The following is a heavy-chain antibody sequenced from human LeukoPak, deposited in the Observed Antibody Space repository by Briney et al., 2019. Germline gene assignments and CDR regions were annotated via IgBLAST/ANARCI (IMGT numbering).Heavy chain of an antibody. CDR1: GFTFSVSA. CDR3: TYTSSSGVVY. V-gene: IGHV3-73*01. Sequence: GGSLRLSCAASGFTFSVSAMYWVRQASGKGLEWVGRIRNKANNYATAYAASLKGRFTISRDDSKNTAYLQMNSLETEDTAMYYCTYTSSSGVVYWGQGTLVTVS. CDR2: IRNKANNYAT. D-gene: IGHD6-6*01. J-gene: IGHJ4*02.